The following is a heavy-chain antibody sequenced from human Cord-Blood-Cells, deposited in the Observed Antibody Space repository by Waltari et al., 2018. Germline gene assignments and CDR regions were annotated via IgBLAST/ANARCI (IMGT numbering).Heavy chain of an antibody. V-gene: IGHV4-39*01. D-gene: IGHD3-16*02. CDR3: ARLATFGGVIVDY. CDR1: GGSLSSSSYY. J-gene: IGHJ4*02. Sequence: QLQLQESGPGLVKPSETLSLTCTVSGGSLSSSSYYWGWIRQPPGKGLEWIGSIYYSGSTYNNPSLKRRVTISVDTSKNRFSLKLSSVTAADTAVYYCARLATFGGVIVDYWGQGTLVTVSS. CDR2: IYYSGST.